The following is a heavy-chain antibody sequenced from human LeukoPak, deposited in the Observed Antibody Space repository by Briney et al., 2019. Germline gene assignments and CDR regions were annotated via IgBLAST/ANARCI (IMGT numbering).Heavy chain of an antibody. Sequence: SETLSLTCTGSGGSISGYYWSWIRQPPGKGREWIGYIHYSGSTKYNPSLKSRVTISVDTSKNEFSLKLSSVTDADTAVYYCARWYSSGWAFDYWGQGTLVTVSS. CDR1: GGSISGYY. CDR3: ARWYSSGWAFDY. J-gene: IGHJ4*02. V-gene: IGHV4-59*08. D-gene: IGHD6-19*01. CDR2: IHYSGST.